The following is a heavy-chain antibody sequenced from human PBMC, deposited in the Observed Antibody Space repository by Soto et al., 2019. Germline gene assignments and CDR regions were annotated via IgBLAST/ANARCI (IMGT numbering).Heavy chain of an antibody. J-gene: IGHJ6*02. Sequence: SETLSLTCTVSGGSISSGGYYWSWIRQHPGKGLEWIGYIYYSGSTYYNPSLKSRVTISVDTSKNQFSLKLSSVTAADTAVYYCARTGSGGYYSGMDVWGQGTTVTVSS. CDR3: ARTGSGGYYSGMDV. CDR1: GGSISSGGYY. CDR2: IYYSGST. V-gene: IGHV4-31*03. D-gene: IGHD3-22*01.